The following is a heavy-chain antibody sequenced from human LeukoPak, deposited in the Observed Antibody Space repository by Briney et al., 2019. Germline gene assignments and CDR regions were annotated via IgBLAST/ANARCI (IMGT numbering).Heavy chain of an antibody. CDR3: ARDLDILTY. J-gene: IGHJ4*02. CDR1: AGSTRGYY. D-gene: IGHD3-9*01. Sequence: PSETLSLTCIVSAGSTRGYYWSWIRQPPGKGLEWIGYIYYSGSTKYNPSLKSRVTISVDTSERQFSLKLNSVTAADTAVYYCARDLDILTYWGQGTLVTVSS. CDR2: IYYSGST. V-gene: IGHV4-59*12.